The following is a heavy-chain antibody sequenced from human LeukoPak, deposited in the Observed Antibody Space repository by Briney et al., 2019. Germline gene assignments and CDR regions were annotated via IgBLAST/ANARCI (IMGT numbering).Heavy chain of an antibody. V-gene: IGHV4-4*08. D-gene: IGHD3/OR15-3a*01. CDR3: ARDQGLRGFDY. Sequence: SEPLSLTCSVSGGSISTFYWSWIRQPPGKGLEWIGYIYSNGGTNYNPSLKSRVTMSVDTSKNQFSLKLNSVTAADTAVYYCARDQGLRGFDYWGQGTLVTVSS. J-gene: IGHJ4*02. CDR1: GGSISTFY. CDR2: IYSNGGT.